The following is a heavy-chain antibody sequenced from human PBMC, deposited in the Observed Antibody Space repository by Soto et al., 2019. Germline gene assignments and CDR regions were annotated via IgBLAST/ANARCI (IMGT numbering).Heavy chain of an antibody. CDR1: GYTFTSYA. D-gene: IGHD2-2*02. V-gene: IGHV1-3*01. J-gene: IGHJ5*02. CDR2: FNAGNGNT. Sequence: QVQLVQSGAEVKKPGASVKVSCKASGYTFTSYAMHWVRQAPGQRLGWMGWFNAGNGNTKYSQKFQGRVTITRDTSGCTAYMELSSLGSEDTAVYYCASSFTVPAAIGSWGQGTLVTVSS. CDR3: ASSFTVPAAIGS.